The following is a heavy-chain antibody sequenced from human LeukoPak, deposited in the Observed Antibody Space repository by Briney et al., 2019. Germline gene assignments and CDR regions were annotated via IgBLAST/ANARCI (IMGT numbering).Heavy chain of an antibody. CDR3: ARVYAVGVSRGHFDY. Sequence: GGSLRLSCAASGFTFSSYWMHWVRQAPGKGLVWVSRINRDGSSTSYADSVKGRFTISRDNAKNTLYLQMNSLRAEDTAVYYCARVYAVGVSRGHFDYWGQGTLVTVSS. D-gene: IGHD3-16*01. J-gene: IGHJ4*02. CDR1: GFTFSSYW. CDR2: INRDGSST. V-gene: IGHV3-74*01.